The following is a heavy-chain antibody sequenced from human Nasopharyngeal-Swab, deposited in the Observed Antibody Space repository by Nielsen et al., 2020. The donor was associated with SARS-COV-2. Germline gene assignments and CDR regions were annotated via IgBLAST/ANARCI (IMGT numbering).Heavy chain of an antibody. D-gene: IGHD3-22*01. J-gene: IGHJ3*02. Sequence: LRLSCTVSGGSISSGDYYWSWIRQPPGKGLEWIGYIYYSGSTYYNPSLKSRVTTSVDTSKNQFSLKLSSVTAADTAVYYCARRAMIGPLGSFDIWGQGTMVTVSS. CDR2: IYYSGST. CDR1: GGSISSGDYY. CDR3: ARRAMIGPLGSFDI. V-gene: IGHV4-30-4*01.